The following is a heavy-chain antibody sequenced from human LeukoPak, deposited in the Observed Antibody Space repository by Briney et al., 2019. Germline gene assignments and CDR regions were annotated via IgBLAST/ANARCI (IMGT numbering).Heavy chain of an antibody. Sequence: YPSETLSLTCAVYGGSFSGYYWSWIRQPPGKGLEWIGEINHSGSTNYNPSLKSRVTISVDTSKNQFSLKLSSVTAADTAVYYCARGPMGDYWGQGTLVTVSS. D-gene: IGHD3-16*01. CDR1: GGSFSGYY. V-gene: IGHV4-34*01. CDR2: INHSGST. J-gene: IGHJ4*02. CDR3: ARGPMGDY.